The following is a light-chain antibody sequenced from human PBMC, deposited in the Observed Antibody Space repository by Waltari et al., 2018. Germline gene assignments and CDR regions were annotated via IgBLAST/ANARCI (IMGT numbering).Light chain of an antibody. J-gene: IGKJ1*01. V-gene: IGKV3-11*01. Sequence: DIVLTQSPATLSLSPGERATLSCRASPSVSSYLAWYQQKPGQAPRLLIYDASNRATGIPARFSGSGSGTDFTLTISSLEPEDFAVYYCQQRSNSWTFGQGTKVEIK. CDR3: QQRSNSWT. CDR1: PSVSSY. CDR2: DAS.